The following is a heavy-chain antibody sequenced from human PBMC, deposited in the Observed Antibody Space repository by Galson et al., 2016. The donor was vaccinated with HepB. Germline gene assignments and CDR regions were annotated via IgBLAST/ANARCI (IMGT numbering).Heavy chain of an antibody. CDR3: ARQVGDSSGLDYFDY. D-gene: IGHD3-22*01. Sequence: QSGAEVKKPGESLKISCKGSGFSLTSYWIGWVRQMPGKGLEWMGILYPGDSDTKYSPSFQGQVTMSVDKSINTAYLQWSSLKASDTAMYYCARQVGDSSGLDYFDYWGQGTLVTVSS. CDR1: GFSLTSYW. J-gene: IGHJ4*02. V-gene: IGHV5-51*01. CDR2: LYPGDSDT.